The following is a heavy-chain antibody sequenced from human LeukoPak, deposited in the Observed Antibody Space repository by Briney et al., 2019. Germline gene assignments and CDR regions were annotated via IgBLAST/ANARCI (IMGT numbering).Heavy chain of an antibody. CDR2: IFHSGST. J-gene: IGHJ3*02. CDR3: ARANYYDSSGYSRGAFDI. Sequence: SETLSLTCSVSGYSISSGFYWGWIRPPPGKGLEWIGSIFHSGSTYYNPSLKSRVTISVDTSKNQFSLKLSSVTAADTAVYYCARANYYDSSGYSRGAFDIWGQGTMVTVSS. V-gene: IGHV4-38-2*02. D-gene: IGHD3-22*01. CDR1: GYSISSGFY.